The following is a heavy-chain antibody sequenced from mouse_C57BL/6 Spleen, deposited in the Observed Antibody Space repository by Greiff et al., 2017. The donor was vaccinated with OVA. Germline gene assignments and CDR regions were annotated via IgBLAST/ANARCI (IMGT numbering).Heavy chain of an antibody. V-gene: IGHV5-4*01. CDR1: GFTFSSYA. Sequence: EVKLMESGGGLVKPGGSLKLSCAASGFTFSSYAMSWVRQTPEKRLEWVATISDGGSYTYYPDNVKGRFTISRDNAKNNLYLQMSHLKSEDTAMYYCARDPGSNYVLYYFDYWGQGTTLTVSS. CDR3: ARDPGSNYVLYYFDY. CDR2: ISDGGSYT. D-gene: IGHD2-5*01. J-gene: IGHJ2*01.